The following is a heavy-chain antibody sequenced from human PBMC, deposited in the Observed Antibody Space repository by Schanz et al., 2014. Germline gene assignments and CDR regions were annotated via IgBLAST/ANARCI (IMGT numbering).Heavy chain of an antibody. CDR3: ARAGYCTSVSCSLFVSDY. CDR1: GFGFSSYS. V-gene: IGHV3-33*08. J-gene: IGHJ4*02. D-gene: IGHD2-2*03. Sequence: VQLVESGGGLVQPGGSLRLSCAASGFGFSSYSMNWVRQAPGKGLEWVAFINSDGTKRFYADSVKSRFTISRDNAKNSLYLQMNSLRAEDTAVYYCARAGYCTSVSCSLFVSDYWGQGTLVTVSS. CDR2: INSDGTKR.